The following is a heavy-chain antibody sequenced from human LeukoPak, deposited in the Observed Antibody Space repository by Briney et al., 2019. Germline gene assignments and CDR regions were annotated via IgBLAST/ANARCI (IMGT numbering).Heavy chain of an antibody. D-gene: IGHD1-26*01. CDR2: IWYDGSNK. J-gene: IGHJ4*02. Sequence: PGGSLRLSCAASGFTFSSYGMHWVRQAPGKGLEWVAVIWYDGSNKYYADSVKGRFTISRDNSKNTLYLQMNSLRAEDTAVYYCVPMKWEQPTPWYFDYWGQGTLVTVSS. CDR3: VPMKWEQPTPWYFDY. V-gene: IGHV3-33*01. CDR1: GFTFSSYG.